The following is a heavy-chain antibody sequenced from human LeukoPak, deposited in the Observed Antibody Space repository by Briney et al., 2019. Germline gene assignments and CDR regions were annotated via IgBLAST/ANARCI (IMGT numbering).Heavy chain of an antibody. J-gene: IGHJ4*02. CDR1: GYTFTGYY. Sequence: ASVKVSCKAPGYTFTGYYMHWVRQAPGQGLEWMGWINPNSGGTNYAQKFQGRVTMTRDTSISTAYMELSRLRSDDTAVYYCATAGLRLGELSLDFDYWGQGTLVTVSS. CDR2: INPNSGGT. D-gene: IGHD3-16*02. CDR3: ATAGLRLGELSLDFDY. V-gene: IGHV1-2*02.